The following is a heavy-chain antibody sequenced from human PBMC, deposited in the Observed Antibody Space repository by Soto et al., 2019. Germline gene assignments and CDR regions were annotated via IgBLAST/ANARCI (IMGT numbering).Heavy chain of an antibody. V-gene: IGHV1-18*01. CDR2: ISAYNGNT. J-gene: IGHJ5*02. CDR3: ATVHYHSRVYYVGFPDP. CDR1: GYTFTSYG. Sequence: ASVKVSCKASGYTFTSYGISWVRQAPGQGLEGMGWISAYNGNTNYAQKLQGRVTMTTDTSTSTAYMELRSLRSDDTAVDYWATVHYHSRVYYVGFPDPWSPAPLPTAS. D-gene: IGHD3-22*01.